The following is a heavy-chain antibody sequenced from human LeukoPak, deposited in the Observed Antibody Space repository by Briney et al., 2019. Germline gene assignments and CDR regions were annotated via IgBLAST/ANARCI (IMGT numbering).Heavy chain of an antibody. D-gene: IGHD3-9*01. CDR2: IRYDGSNK. CDR3: AKLVNPYYDILTGYLDY. V-gene: IGHV3-30*02. CDR1: GFTFSSYG. J-gene: IGHJ4*02. Sequence: GGSLRLSCAASGFTFSSYGMHWVRQAPGKGLERVAFIRYDGSNKYYADSVKGRFTISRDNSKNTLYLQMNSLRAEDTAVYYCAKLVNPYYDILTGYLDYWGQGTLVTVSS.